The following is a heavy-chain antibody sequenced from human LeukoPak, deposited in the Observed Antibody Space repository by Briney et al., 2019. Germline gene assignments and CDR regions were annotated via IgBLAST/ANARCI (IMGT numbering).Heavy chain of an antibody. CDR3: AKDRAMVRGVNTNWFDP. J-gene: IGHJ5*02. CDR1: GFIFSDYS. V-gene: IGHV3-21*01. CDR2: ISTSSSYI. Sequence: GGSLRLSCAASGFIFSDYSMSWVRQAPGKGLEWVSIISTSSSYIFYADSVKGRFTISRDSAEKSLYLQMSSLRAEDTAVYYCAKDRAMVRGVNTNWFDPWGQGTLVTVSS. D-gene: IGHD3-10*01.